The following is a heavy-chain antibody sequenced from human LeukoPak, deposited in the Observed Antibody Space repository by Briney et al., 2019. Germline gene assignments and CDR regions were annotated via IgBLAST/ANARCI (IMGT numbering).Heavy chain of an antibody. CDR1: GFTFSNAW. Sequence: PGGSLRLSCAASGFTFSNAWMSWVRQAPGKGLEWVGRIKSKTDGGTTDYAAPVKGRFTISRDDSKNTLYLHMNSLKNKDTAEYYYTTYDLWRVSYAFDIWGQGTMVTVSS. J-gene: IGHJ3*02. V-gene: IGHV3-15*01. CDR2: IKSKTDGGTT. CDR3: TTYDLWRVSYAFDI. D-gene: IGHD3-3*01.